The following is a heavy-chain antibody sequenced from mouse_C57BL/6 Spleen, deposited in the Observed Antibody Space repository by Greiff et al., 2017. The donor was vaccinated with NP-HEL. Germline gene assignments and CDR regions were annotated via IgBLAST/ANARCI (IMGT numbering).Heavy chain of an antibody. CDR1: GFTFSSYG. CDR2: ISSGGSYT. CDR3: ARKMVTTDYAMDY. D-gene: IGHD2-1*01. J-gene: IGHJ4*01. V-gene: IGHV5-6*01. Sequence: EVKLVESGGDLVKPGGSLKLSCAASGFTFSSYGMSWVRQTPDKRLEWVATISSGGSYTYYPDSVKGRFTISRDNAKNTLYLQMSSLKSEDTAMYYCARKMVTTDYAMDYWGQGTSVTVSS.